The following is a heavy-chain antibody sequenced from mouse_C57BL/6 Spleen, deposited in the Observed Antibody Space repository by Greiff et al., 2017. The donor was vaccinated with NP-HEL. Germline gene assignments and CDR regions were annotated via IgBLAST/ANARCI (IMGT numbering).Heavy chain of an antibody. CDR3: AREGMVSYYCDY. CDR1: GYTFTDYY. V-gene: IGHV1-26*01. CDR2: INPNNGGT. J-gene: IGHJ2*01. Sequence: EVQLQQSGPELVKPGASVKISCKASGYTFTDYYMNWVKQSHGKSLEWIGDINPNNGGTSYNQKFKGKATLTVDKSSSTAYMELRSLTSEDSAVYYCAREGMVSYYCDYWGQGTTLTVSS. D-gene: IGHD2-3*01.